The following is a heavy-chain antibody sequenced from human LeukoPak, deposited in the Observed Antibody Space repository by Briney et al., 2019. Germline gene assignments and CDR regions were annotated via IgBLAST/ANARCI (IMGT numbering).Heavy chain of an antibody. D-gene: IGHD2-2*01. V-gene: IGHV4-39*01. CDR2: ISYSGNT. J-gene: IGHJ4*02. Sequence: PSETLSLTCTVSGGSISSSTYNWGWVRQPPGKGLEWIGSISYSGNTYYNPSLKSRVTLSVDTSKNQFSLNLGSVTAADTAIYYCARHCISISCLRYWGQGPWSPSPQ. CDR1: GGSISSSTYN. CDR3: ARHCISISCLRY.